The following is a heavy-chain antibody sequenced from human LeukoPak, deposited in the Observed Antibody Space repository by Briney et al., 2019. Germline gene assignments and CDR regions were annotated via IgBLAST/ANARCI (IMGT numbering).Heavy chain of an antibody. J-gene: IGHJ4*02. Sequence: ASVKVSCKASGYTFTSYGISWVRQAPGQGLEWMGWISAYNGNTNYAQKLQGRVTMTTDTSTSTAHMELRSLRSDDTAVYYCARDGGQQLVPYSPDYWGQGTLVTVSS. CDR1: GYTFTSYG. CDR2: ISAYNGNT. D-gene: IGHD6-13*01. CDR3: ARDGGQQLVPYSPDY. V-gene: IGHV1-18*01.